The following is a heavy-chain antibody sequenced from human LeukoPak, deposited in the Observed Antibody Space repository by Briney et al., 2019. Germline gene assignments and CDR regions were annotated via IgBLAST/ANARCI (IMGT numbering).Heavy chain of an antibody. CDR1: GFTFSSYA. CDR2: ISYDGSNK. CDR3: ARGDSSGYYSSFDY. V-gene: IGHV3-30*14. Sequence: GRSLRLSCAASGFTFSSYAMHWVRQAPGKGLEWVAVISYDGSNKYYADSVKGRFTISRDNSKNTLYLQMNSLRAEDTAVYYCARGDSSGYYSSFDYWGQGTLVTVSS. J-gene: IGHJ4*02. D-gene: IGHD3-22*01.